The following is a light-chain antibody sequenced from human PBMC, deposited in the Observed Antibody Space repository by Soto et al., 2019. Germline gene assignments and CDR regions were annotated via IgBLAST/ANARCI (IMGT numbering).Light chain of an antibody. J-gene: IGLJ2*01. Sequence: QSVLTQPPSASGTPGQRVTISCSGRSSNIESNTVNWYQHLPGTSPKLVIHTDDQRPSGVPDRFSGSKSGTSASLAISERQSEDEADYYCATWYDILSGLVFGGGTKLTVL. CDR1: SSNIESNT. CDR2: TDD. CDR3: ATWYDILSGLV. V-gene: IGLV1-44*01.